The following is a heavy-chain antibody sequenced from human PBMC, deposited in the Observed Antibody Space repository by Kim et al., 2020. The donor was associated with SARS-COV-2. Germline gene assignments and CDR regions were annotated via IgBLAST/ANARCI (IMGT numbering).Heavy chain of an antibody. D-gene: IGHD6-6*01. CDR3: AKDRVVIAAHGCCYFGY. Sequence: VKGRFTICRDTSKNTMYLQMNSLRAEDTAVYYCAKDRVVIAAHGCCYFGYWGQGTLVTVSS. J-gene: IGHJ4*02. V-gene: IGHV3-23*01.